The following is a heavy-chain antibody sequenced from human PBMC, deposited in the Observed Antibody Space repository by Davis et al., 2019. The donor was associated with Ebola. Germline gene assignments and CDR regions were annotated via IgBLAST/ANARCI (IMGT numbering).Heavy chain of an antibody. CDR2: IRSKANSYAT. J-gene: IGHJ6*02. CDR1: GFTFSSYG. CDR3: TYTYSSGEDV. D-gene: IGHD6-25*01. V-gene: IGHV3-73*01. Sequence: GGSLRLSCAASGFTFSSYGMHWVRQAPGKGLEWVGRIRSKANSYATAYAASVKGRFTISRDDSKNTAYLQMNSLKTEDTAVYYCTYTYSSGEDVWGQGTTVTVSS.